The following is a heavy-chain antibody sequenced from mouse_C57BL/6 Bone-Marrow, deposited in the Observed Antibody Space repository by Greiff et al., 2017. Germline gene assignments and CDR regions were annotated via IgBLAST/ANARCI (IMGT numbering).Heavy chain of an antibody. CDR3: AIGKGY. CDR1: GYTFTSYW. J-gene: IGHJ2*01. Sequence: VQLQQPGAELVKPGASVKVSCKASGYTFTSYWMHWVKQRPGQGLEWIGRIHPSDSDTNYNQTFKGKATLTVDKSYSPAYMQLSSQTSEDAAVYYCAIGKGYWGQGTTLTVSS. V-gene: IGHV1-74*01. CDR2: IHPSDSDT.